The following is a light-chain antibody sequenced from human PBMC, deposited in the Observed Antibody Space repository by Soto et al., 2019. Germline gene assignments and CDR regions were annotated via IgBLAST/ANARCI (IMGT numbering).Light chain of an antibody. Sequence: QSVLTQPASVSGSPGQSITISCTGTSRDVGGYNSVSWYQQHPGKAPKLMIYEVSHRPSGVSNRFSGSKSANTASLTISGLQAEDEADYYCSSFTTSTTYVFGTGTKVTVL. CDR2: EVS. CDR3: SSFTTSTTYV. J-gene: IGLJ1*01. V-gene: IGLV2-14*03. CDR1: SRDVGGYNS.